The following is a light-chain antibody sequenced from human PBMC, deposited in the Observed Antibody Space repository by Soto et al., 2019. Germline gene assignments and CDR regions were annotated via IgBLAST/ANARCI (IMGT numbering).Light chain of an antibody. Sequence: DIQMTQSPPTLSASVGEKATITCRASQSIRHYLAWYQQMPGKAPKLLIYGASTLQSGVPSRFSGSGSGTEFTLTISSLQPDDFGTYFCQHHNSYSQTFGQGTKVDIK. CDR1: QSIRHY. J-gene: IGKJ1*01. V-gene: IGKV1-5*01. CDR2: GAS. CDR3: QHHNSYSQT.